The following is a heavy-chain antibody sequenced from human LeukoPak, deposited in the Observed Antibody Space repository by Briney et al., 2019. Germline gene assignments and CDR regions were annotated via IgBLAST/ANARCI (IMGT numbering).Heavy chain of an antibody. J-gene: IGHJ4*02. V-gene: IGHV3-30*02. D-gene: IGHD1-14*01. CDR2: IRFDATNK. CDR3: AKEQYPGYFDF. Sequence: PGGSLRLSCAASGFTFSSYWMHWVRQAPGKGLEWVCFIRFDATNKYYADSVKGRFTISRDNSKNTLYLQLNNVRTEDTATYFCAKEQYPGYFDFWGQGTLVTVSA. CDR1: GFTFSSYW.